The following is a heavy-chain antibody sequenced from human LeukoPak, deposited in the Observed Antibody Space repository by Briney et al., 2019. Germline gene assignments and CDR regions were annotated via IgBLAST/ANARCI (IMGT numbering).Heavy chain of an antibody. D-gene: IGHD2-15*01. V-gene: IGHV4-34*01. J-gene: IGHJ4*02. Sequence: GSLRLSCAASGFTFSDAWMSWVRQPPGKGLEWIGEINHSGSTNYNPSLKSRVTISVDTSKNQFSLKLSSVTAADTAVYYCASEIGYCSGGSCYHYFDYWGQGTLVTVSS. CDR1: GFTFSDAW. CDR3: ASEIGYCSGGSCYHYFDY. CDR2: INHSGST.